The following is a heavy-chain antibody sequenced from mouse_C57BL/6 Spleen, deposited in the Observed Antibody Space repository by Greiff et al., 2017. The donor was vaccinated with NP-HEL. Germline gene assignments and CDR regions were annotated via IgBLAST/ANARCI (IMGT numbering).Heavy chain of an antibody. CDR3: ARDLVNWDGDY. CDR2: ISDGGSYT. CDR1: GFTFSSYA. V-gene: IGHV5-4*01. Sequence: EVHLVESGGGLVKPGGSLKLSCAASGFTFSSYAMSWVRQTPEKRLEWVATISDGGSYTYYPDNVKGRFTISRDNAKNNLYLQMSHLKSEDTAMYYCARDLVNWDGDYWGQGTTLTVSS. J-gene: IGHJ2*01. D-gene: IGHD4-1*01.